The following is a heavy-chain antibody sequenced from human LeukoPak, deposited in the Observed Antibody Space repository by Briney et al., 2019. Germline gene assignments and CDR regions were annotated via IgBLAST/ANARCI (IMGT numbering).Heavy chain of an antibody. Sequence: GSLRLSCAASGFTFSSYWMSWVRQAPGKGLEWVANIKQDGSEKYYVDSVKGRFTISRDNAKNSLYLQMNSLRAEDTAVYYCAKSDGYSSSWYVGYWGQGTLVTVSS. D-gene: IGHD6-13*01. CDR1: GFTFSSYW. CDR2: IKQDGSEK. J-gene: IGHJ4*02. CDR3: AKSDGYSSSWYVGY. V-gene: IGHV3-7*01.